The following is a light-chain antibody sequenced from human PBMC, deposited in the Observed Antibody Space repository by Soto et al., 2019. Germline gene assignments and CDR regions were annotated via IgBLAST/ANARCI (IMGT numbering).Light chain of an antibody. CDR3: CAYTARTTLSWV. V-gene: IGLV2-8*01. J-gene: IGLJ3*02. CDR2: AVT. Sequence: QSALTQPPSASGSPGQSVTISCTGTSSDVGAYDRVSWYQQHPGKPPKLIIYAVTDRTSGVPDRFSGSKSGNTASLSISGLQAEDEADYYCCAYTARTTLSWVFGGGTKLTVL. CDR1: SSDVGAYDR.